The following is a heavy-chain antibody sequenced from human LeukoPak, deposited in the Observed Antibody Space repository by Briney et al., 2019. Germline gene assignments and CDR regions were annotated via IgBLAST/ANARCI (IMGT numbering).Heavy chain of an antibody. V-gene: IGHV4-34*01. CDR1: GGSFSGYY. CDR2: IYYSGST. J-gene: IGHJ4*02. Sequence: SETLSLTCAVYGGSFSGYYWSWIRQPPGKGLEWIGSIYYSGSTYYNPSLKSRVTISVDTSKNQFSLKLSSVTAADTAVYYCARDDAFNGVCYDWGQGTLVTVSS. CDR3: ARDDAFNGVCYD. D-gene: IGHD2-8*01.